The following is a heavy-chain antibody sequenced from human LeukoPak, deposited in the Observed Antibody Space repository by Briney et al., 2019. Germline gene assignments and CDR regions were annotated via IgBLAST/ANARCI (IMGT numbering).Heavy chain of an antibody. V-gene: IGHV1-8*01. D-gene: IGHD5-24*01. CDR3: ARVFRRDGYTQGSLNY. J-gene: IGHJ4*02. CDR1: GYTFTSYD. CDR2: MNPNSGNT. Sequence: ASVKVSCKASGYTFTSYDINWVRQATGQGLEWMGWMNPNSGNTGYAQKFQGRVTMTRNTSISTAYMELSSLRSEDTAVYYCARVFRRDGYTQGSLNYWGQGNLVTVSS.